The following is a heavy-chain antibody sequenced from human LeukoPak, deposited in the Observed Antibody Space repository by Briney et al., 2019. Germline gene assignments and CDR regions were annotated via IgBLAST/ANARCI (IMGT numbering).Heavy chain of an antibody. CDR1: GFSFSNYA. V-gene: IGHV3-23*01. CDR2: ISGSGVST. Sequence: GGSLRLSCAASGFSFSNYAMTWVRQPPGKGPEWVSSISGSGVSTYYADSVKGRFTISRDNSKNTLDLQMKSLRAEDTAVYYCAKDGPLSNWDLNKDAFDIWGQGTMVTVSS. D-gene: IGHD7-27*01. CDR3: AKDGPLSNWDLNKDAFDI. J-gene: IGHJ3*02.